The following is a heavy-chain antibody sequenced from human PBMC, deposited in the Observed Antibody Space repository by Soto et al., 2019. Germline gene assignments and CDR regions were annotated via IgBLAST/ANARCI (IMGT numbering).Heavy chain of an antibody. CDR3: AITRDYEFYYFDY. D-gene: IGHD3-3*01. CDR2: INHSGST. Sequence: SETLSLTCAVYGGSFSGYYWSWIRQPPGKGLEWIGEINHSGSTNYNPSLKSRVTISVDTSKNQFSLKLSSVTAADTAVYYCAITRDYEFYYFDYWGQGTLVTVSS. CDR1: GGSFSGYY. J-gene: IGHJ4*02. V-gene: IGHV4-34*01.